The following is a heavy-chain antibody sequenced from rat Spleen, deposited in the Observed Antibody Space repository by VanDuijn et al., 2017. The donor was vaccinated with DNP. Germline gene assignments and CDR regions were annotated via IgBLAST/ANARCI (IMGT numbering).Heavy chain of an antibody. Sequence: EVRLVESGGGLVQPGRSLKLSCAASGFTFSDYYMAWVRQVPTKGLEWVATIIYDGSSTYYRDSVRGRFTISRDNAKSSLYLQMDSLRSEDTATHYCTRRDHGYNYFDYWGQGVMVTVSS. CDR3: TRRDHGYNYFDY. V-gene: IGHV5-7*01. D-gene: IGHD1-6*01. CDR2: IIYDGSST. J-gene: IGHJ2*01. CDR1: GFTFSDYY.